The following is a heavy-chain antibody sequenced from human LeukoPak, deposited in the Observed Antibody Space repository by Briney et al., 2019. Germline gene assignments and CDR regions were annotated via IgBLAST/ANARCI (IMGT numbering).Heavy chain of an antibody. V-gene: IGHV4-34*12. J-gene: IGHJ3*02. CDR3: ARRRPGYCSSTSCYLGAFDI. D-gene: IGHD2-2*01. CDR1: GGSFSGYY. CDR2: MFYSGSP. Sequence: SETLSLTCAVSGGSFSGYYWNWIRQSPGKGLEWIGNMFYSGSPYYNPSLKSRVTISVDTSKNQFSLKLTSVTAADTAMYYCARRRPGYCSSTSCYLGAFDIWGQGTMVTVSS.